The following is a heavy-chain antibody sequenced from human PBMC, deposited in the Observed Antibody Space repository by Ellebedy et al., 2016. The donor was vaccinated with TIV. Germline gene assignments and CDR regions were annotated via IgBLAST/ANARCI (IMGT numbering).Heavy chain of an antibody. CDR1: GFTFSGYW. CDR3: ARARSGFDS. V-gene: IGHV3-74*01. Sequence: GESLKISXAVSGFTFSGYWMHWVRQPPGKGLVWVSRIDSDGINTNSADSVKGRFTISRDNATNTLYLQMNSLRAEDTAIYYCARARSGFDSWGQGTLVTVSP. CDR2: IDSDGINT. J-gene: IGHJ5*01. D-gene: IGHD1-14*01.